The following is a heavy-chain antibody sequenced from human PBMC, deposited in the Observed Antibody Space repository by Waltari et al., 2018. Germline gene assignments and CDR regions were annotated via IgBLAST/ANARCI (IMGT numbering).Heavy chain of an antibody. Sequence: QVQLVQSGAEVKKPGASVKVSCKASGYTFTGYYMHWVRQAPGQGLEWSGWINPNSGGTNYAQKFQGGVTMTRDTAISTADMGLSRLRSDDTAVYYCARAYKSAARAYYYYGMDVWGQGTTVTVSS. CDR1: GYTFTGYY. D-gene: IGHD6-6*01. V-gene: IGHV1-2*02. J-gene: IGHJ6*02. CDR2: INPNSGGT. CDR3: ARAYKSAARAYYYYGMDV.